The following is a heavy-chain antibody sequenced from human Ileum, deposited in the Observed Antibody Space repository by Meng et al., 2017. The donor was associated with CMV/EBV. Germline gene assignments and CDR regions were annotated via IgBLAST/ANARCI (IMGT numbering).Heavy chain of an antibody. Sequence: GESLKISCVTSGFTFSKYAMSWVRHVSGKGLEWLSNISSDGSNKHYAESVKGRCTISRDNSKDTLYLDLSSLGGDDTAIYYCAKQSVVASIWAPYEHWGQGALVTVSS. J-gene: IGHJ4*02. CDR1: GFTFSKYA. D-gene: IGHD2-21*01. CDR2: ISSDGSNK. V-gene: IGHV3-23*03. CDR3: AKQSVVASIWAPYEH.